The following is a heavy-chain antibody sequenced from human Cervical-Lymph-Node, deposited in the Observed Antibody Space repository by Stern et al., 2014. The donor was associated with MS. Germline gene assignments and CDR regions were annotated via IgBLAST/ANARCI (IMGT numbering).Heavy chain of an antibody. CDR2: VIPIFGTA. V-gene: IGHV1-69*01. J-gene: IGHJ6*02. CDR3: ASSVGELTPEAV. D-gene: IGHD3-10*01. CDR1: GCTFSSYA. Sequence: QVQLVQSGAEVKKPGSSVRVSCKASGCTFSSYAISWVRQAPGQGLEWMGGVIPIFGTANYAQKFQGRVTITADGSTSTAYMEVSSLRSEDTAVYYCASSVGELTPEAVWGQGTTVTVFS.